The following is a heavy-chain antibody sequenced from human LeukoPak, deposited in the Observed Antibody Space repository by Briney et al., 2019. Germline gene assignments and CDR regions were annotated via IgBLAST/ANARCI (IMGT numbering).Heavy chain of an antibody. V-gene: IGHV4-38-2*01. D-gene: IGHD5-18*01. CDR1: GYSISSGYY. J-gene: IGHJ5*02. Sequence: SETLSLTCAVSGYSISSGYYWGWIRQPPGKGLEWIGSIYHSGSTCYNPSLKSRVTISVDTSKNQFSLKLSSVTAADTAVYYCARGRSRGYSYGTIPGYNWFDPWGQGTLVTVSS. CDR3: ARGRSRGYSYGTIPGYNWFDP. CDR2: IYHSGST.